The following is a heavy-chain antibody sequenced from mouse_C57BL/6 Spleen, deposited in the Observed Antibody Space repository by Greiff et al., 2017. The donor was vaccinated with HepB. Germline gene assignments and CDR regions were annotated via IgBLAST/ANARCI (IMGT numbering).Heavy chain of an antibody. CDR2: IDPENGDT. J-gene: IGHJ2*01. D-gene: IGHD1-1*01. V-gene: IGHV14-4*01. CDR3: TTLPYYYGSSYTVNDY. CDR1: GFNIKDDY. Sequence: EVQLQESGAELVRPGASVKLSCTASGFNIKDDYMHWVKQRPEQGLEWIGWIDPENGDTEYASKFQGKATITADTSSNTAYLQLSSLTSEDTAVYYCTTLPYYYGSSYTVNDYWGQGTTLTVSS.